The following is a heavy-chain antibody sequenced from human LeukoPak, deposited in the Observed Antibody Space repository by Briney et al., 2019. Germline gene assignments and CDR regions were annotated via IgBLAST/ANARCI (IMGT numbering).Heavy chain of an antibody. CDR1: GGSFSGYY. D-gene: IGHD3-10*01. Sequence: SETLSLTCAVYGGSFSGYYWSWIRQPPGKGLEWIGEINHSGSTNYNPSLKSRVTISVDTSKNQFSLKLSSVTAADTAVYYCARLSFGEIGDYRGQGTLVTV. CDR3: ARLSFGEIGDY. J-gene: IGHJ4*02. V-gene: IGHV4-34*01. CDR2: INHSGST.